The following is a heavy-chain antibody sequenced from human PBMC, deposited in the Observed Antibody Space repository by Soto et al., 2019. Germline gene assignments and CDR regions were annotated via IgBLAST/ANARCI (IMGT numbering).Heavy chain of an antibody. V-gene: IGHV3-21*01. CDR1: GFTFSSYS. Sequence: EVQLVESGGGLVKPGGSLRLSCAASGFTFSSYSMNWVRQAPGKGLEWVSSISSSSRYIYYADAVKGRFTISRDNATNSLYRQMNSLRAEDTAVYYCARDRGYCSGGSCYFDYWGQGTLVTVSS. D-gene: IGHD2-15*01. CDR2: ISSSSRYI. CDR3: ARDRGYCSGGSCYFDY. J-gene: IGHJ4*02.